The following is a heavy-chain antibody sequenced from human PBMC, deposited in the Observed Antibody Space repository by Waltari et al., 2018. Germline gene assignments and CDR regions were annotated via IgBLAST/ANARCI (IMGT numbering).Heavy chain of an antibody. V-gene: IGHV7-4-1*02. CDR2: INTNTGNP. CDR3: ARVVAFDDSSVYYSWYFDL. CDR1: GYTFTSYA. D-gene: IGHD3-22*01. Sequence: QVQLVQSGTVLKKPGASVKVSCKPSGYTFTSYAMNWVRQAHGQGLEWMGWINTNTGNPTYAQGFTGRFVFSLDTSVSTAYLQISSLKAEDTAVYYCARVVAFDDSSVYYSWYFDLWGRGTLVTVSS. J-gene: IGHJ2*01.